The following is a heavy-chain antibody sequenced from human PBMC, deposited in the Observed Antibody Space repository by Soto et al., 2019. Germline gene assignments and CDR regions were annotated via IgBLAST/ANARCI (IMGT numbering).Heavy chain of an antibody. CDR3: ARDGDPQSAFWSGPLGGGRFDP. Sequence: QVQLVQSGAEVKKPGSSVNVSCKTSGGTFGNSAVTWVRQAPGQGLEWLGGIVPMFGTANYAQKFQGRVTITADASTITAYMELNSLKTDDTAVYYCARDGDPQSAFWSGPLGGGRFDP. CDR2: IVPMFGTA. CDR1: GGTFGNSA. V-gene: IGHV1-69*12. J-gene: IGHJ5*02. D-gene: IGHD3-3*01.